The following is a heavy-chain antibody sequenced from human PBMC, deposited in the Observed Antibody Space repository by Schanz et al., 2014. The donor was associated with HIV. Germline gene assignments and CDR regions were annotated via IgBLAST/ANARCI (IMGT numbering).Heavy chain of an antibody. CDR3: AKSSGWLYEHLDH. J-gene: IGHJ4*02. CDR1: GFTFKNA. D-gene: IGHD3-9*01. V-gene: IGHV3-23*01. CDR2: ISGSGGRT. Sequence: EVQLMQSGGGLVKPGGSLRVSCTASGFTFKNAMSWVRLGPGKGLEWVSGISGSGGRTYYAEFVKGRFTISRDNSKNTLYLQMNSLRAEDTALYYCAKSSGWLYEHLDHWGQGSSVIVSS.